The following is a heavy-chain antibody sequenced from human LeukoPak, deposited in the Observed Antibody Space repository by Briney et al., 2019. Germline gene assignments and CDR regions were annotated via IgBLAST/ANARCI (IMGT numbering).Heavy chain of an antibody. Sequence: ASVKVSCKASGYTFTSYDINWVRQATGQGLEWMGWMNPNSGNTGYAQKFQGRVTITRNTSISTAYMELSSPRSEDTAVYYCARGRGIAVAGTIGYYYYMDVWGKGTTVTVSS. V-gene: IGHV1-8*03. CDR2: MNPNSGNT. CDR3: ARGRGIAVAGTIGYYYYMDV. CDR1: GYTFTSYD. J-gene: IGHJ6*03. D-gene: IGHD6-19*01.